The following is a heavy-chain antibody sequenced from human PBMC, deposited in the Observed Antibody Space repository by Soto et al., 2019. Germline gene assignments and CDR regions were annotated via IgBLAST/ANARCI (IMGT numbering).Heavy chain of an antibody. J-gene: IGHJ3*02. V-gene: IGHV3-53*01. CDR2: IYSGGST. CDR3: ARDQVEASAFDI. CDR1: GFTVSSNY. D-gene: IGHD1-26*01. Sequence: GGSLRLSCAASGFTVSSNYMSWVRQAPGKGLEWVAVIYSGGSTYYADSVKGRFTISRDNSKNTLYLQMNSLRAEDTAVYYCARDQVEASAFDIWGQGTMVTVSS.